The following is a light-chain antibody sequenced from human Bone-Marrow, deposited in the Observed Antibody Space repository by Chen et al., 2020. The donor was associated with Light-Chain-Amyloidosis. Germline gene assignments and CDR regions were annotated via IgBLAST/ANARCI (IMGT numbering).Light chain of an antibody. V-gene: IGLV1-40*01. CDR1: SSNIAVGYD. J-gene: IGLJ2*01. CDR3: QSCDSDRGAVI. CDR2: GNT. Sequence: QSLLTQPPSVSGAPGQRVTISCTGSSSNIAVGYDVNWYQHLPGRAPRLLIYGNTNRPSGVPDRFSASKSATSASLAITGLQAEDEATYYCQSCDSDRGAVIFGGGTKLTVL.